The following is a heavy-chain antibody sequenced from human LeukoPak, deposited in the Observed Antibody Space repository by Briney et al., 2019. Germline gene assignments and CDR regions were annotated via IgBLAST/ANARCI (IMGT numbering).Heavy chain of an antibody. D-gene: IGHD2-2*01. Sequence: ASVKVSCKASGYTFTGYYMHWVRQAPGQGLEWIGWINPNSGGTNYAQKFQGRVTMTRDTSISTAYMELSRLRSDDTAVYYCARDFADIVVVPGYGMDVWGQGTTVTVSS. J-gene: IGHJ6*02. CDR2: INPNSGGT. V-gene: IGHV1-2*02. CDR3: ARDFADIVVVPGYGMDV. CDR1: GYTFTGYY.